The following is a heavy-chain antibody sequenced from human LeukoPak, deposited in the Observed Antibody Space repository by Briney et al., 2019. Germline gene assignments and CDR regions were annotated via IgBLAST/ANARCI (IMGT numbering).Heavy chain of an antibody. J-gene: IGHJ6*02. Sequence: PSETLSLTCTASGGSISSYYWSWIRRPPGKGLEWIGYIYYSGSTNYNPSLKSRVTISVDTSKNQFSLKLSSVTAADTAVYYCARDLKDSSVYYGMDVWGQGTTVTVSS. CDR2: IYYSGST. CDR1: GGSISSYY. V-gene: IGHV4-59*01. D-gene: IGHD6-6*01. CDR3: ARDLKDSSVYYGMDV.